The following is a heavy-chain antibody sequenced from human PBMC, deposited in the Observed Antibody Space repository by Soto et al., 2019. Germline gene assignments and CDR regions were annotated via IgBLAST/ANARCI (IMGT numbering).Heavy chain of an antibody. D-gene: IGHD1-26*01. CDR2: IYYSGST. CDR3: ARDGRTHSNWFDP. J-gene: IGHJ5*02. V-gene: IGHV4-31*03. Sequence: LSETLSLTCTVSGGSISSGGYYWSWIRQHPGKGLEWIGYIYYSGSTYYNPSLKSRVTISVDTSKNQFSLKLSSVTAADTAVYYCARDGRTHSNWFDPWGQGTLVTVSS. CDR1: GGSISSGGYY.